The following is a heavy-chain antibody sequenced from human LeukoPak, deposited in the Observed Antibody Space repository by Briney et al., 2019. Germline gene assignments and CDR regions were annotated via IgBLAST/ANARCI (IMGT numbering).Heavy chain of an antibody. CDR2: ISSSGSTI. Sequence: PGGSLRLSCAASGFTFSSYAMTWVRQAPGKGLEWVSYISSSGSTIYYADSVKGRFTISRDNAKNSLYLQMNSLRAEDTAVYYCARVGGVLCFDYWGQGTLVTVSS. CDR1: GFTFSSYA. CDR3: ARVGGVLCFDY. D-gene: IGHD3-16*01. V-gene: IGHV3-48*03. J-gene: IGHJ4*02.